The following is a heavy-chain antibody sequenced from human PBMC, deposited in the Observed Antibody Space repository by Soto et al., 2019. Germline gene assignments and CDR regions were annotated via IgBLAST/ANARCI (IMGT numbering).Heavy chain of an antibody. CDR3: ARDLPLRPAAAAPFDI. V-gene: IGHV4-4*07. CDR1: GGSISSYY. J-gene: IGHJ3*02. CDR2: IYTSGST. D-gene: IGHD6-25*01. Sequence: QVQLQESGPGLVKPSETLSLTCTVSGGSISSYYWSWIRQPAGKGLEWIGRIYTSGSTNYNPALKSRVTMSVDTSKNQFALKLSSVTAADTAVYYCARDLPLRPAAAAPFDIWGQGTMVTVSS.